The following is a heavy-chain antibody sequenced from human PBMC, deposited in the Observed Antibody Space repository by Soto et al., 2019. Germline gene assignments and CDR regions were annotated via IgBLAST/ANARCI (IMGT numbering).Heavy chain of an antibody. V-gene: IGHV4-59*08. D-gene: IGHD3-16*01. CDR3: GRISSPGDYAY. CDR1: GGSISGYY. J-gene: IGHJ4*02. Sequence: QVQLQESGPGVVKPSETLSLTCTISGGSISGYYWTWIRQSPWKGLEYIGYIYSGNTNYNPSLNRRVTNLVDTSKNPFSLKLSSVTAADTAVYYWGRISSPGDYAYWGQGTLVTVSS. CDR2: IYSGNT.